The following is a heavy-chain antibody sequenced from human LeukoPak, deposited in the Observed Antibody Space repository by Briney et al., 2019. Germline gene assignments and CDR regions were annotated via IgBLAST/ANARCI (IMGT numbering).Heavy chain of an antibody. D-gene: IGHD5-18*01. CDR2: IIPIFGTA. CDR3: ARDRSPYSPYDY. Sequence: VASVKVSCKASGGTFSSYAISWVRQAPGQGLEWMGGIIPIFGTANYAQKFQGRVTITADESTSTAYMELSSLRSEDTAVYYCARDRSPYSPYDYWGQGTLVTVSS. V-gene: IGHV1-69*13. J-gene: IGHJ4*02. CDR1: GGTFSSYA.